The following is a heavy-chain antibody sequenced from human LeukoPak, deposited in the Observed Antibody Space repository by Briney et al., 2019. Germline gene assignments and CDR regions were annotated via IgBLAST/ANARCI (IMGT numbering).Heavy chain of an antibody. CDR3: AKEEI. CDR1: GFTFSSYG. J-gene: IGHJ4*02. V-gene: IGHV3-30*18. D-gene: IGHD5-24*01. CDR2: ISYDGSNK. Sequence: GRSLRLSCAASGFTFSSYGMHRVRQAPGKGLEWVAVISYDGSNKYYADSVKGRFTISRDNSKNTLYLQMNSLRAEDTAVYYCAKEEIWGQGTLVTVSS.